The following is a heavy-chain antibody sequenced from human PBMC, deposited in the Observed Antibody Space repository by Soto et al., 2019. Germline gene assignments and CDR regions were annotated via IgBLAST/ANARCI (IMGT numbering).Heavy chain of an antibody. D-gene: IGHD2-2*01. V-gene: IGHV3-30*03. CDR1: GFTFSSYG. Sequence: GGSLRLSCAASGFTFSSYGMHWVRQAPGKGLEWVAVISYDGSNKYYADSVKGRFTISRDNSKNTLYLQMNSLRAEDTAVYYCARADIVLVPAAMGVRYYYGMDVWGQGTTVTVSS. CDR2: ISYDGSNK. CDR3: ARADIVLVPAAMGVRYYYGMDV. J-gene: IGHJ6*02.